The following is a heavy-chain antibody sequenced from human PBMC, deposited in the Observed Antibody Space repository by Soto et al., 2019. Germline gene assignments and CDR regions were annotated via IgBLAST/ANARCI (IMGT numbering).Heavy chain of an antibody. V-gene: IGHV5-51*01. CDR1: GYSFSSYW. D-gene: IGHD2-2*01. CDR2: IYPGDSDT. J-gene: IGHJ4*02. CDR3: AKQRYTSQEVLYFDY. Sequence: GESLKISCKASGYSFSSYWIGWARQRPGKGLEWLGIIYPGDSDTRYSPSLQGQVTFSVDKSITTAYLQWSSLKASDTAMYFCAKQRYTSQEVLYFDYWGQGSLVTVSS.